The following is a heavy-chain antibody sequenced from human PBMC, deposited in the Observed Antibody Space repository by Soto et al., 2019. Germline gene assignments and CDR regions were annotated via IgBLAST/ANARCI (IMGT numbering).Heavy chain of an antibody. CDR2: IYSGGST. Sequence: GGSLRLSCAASGFTVSSNYMSWVRQAPGKGLERVSVIYSGGSTYYADSVKGRFTISRDNSKNTLYLQMNSLRAEDTAVYYCARDPMNVASSAYYYYGMDVWGQGTTVTVSS. V-gene: IGHV3-53*01. CDR1: GFTVSSNY. J-gene: IGHJ6*02. CDR3: ARDPMNVASSAYYYYGMDV. D-gene: IGHD1-1*01.